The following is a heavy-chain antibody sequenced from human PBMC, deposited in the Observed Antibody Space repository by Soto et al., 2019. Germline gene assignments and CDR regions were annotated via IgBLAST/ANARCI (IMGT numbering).Heavy chain of an antibody. J-gene: IGHJ5*02. D-gene: IGHD3-3*01. CDR1: DGYIISGGYY. CDR2: IYYSGNT. CDR3: ARGRTYYAP. V-gene: IGHV4-31*03. Sequence: SETLSLTCIVSDGYIISGGYYCSWIRHLPGKGLEWIGYIYYSGNTDYNPSLKSRITISADTSKNQFSLKLRYVTAADTAVYYCARGRTYYAPWGQGILVTVSS.